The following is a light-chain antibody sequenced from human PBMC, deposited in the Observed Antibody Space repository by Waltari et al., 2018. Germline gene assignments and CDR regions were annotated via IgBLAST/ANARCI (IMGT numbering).Light chain of an antibody. CDR1: QSVSSNY. V-gene: IGKV3-20*01. CDR2: GAS. Sequence: ELVLTQSPGTLSLSPGERATLSCRASQSVSSNYLVWYQQKPGQAPRLLSYGASSRATGIPDKFSGSGSGTDFTLTINRLEPEDFAVYYCQQYGRSPLTFGGGTKVEIK. J-gene: IGKJ4*01. CDR3: QQYGRSPLT.